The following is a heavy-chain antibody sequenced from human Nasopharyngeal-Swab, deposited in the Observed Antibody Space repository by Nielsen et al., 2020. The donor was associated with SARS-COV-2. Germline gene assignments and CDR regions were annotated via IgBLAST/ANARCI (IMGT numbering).Heavy chain of an antibody. CDR1: GFALAYV. CDR2: DGSSQ. J-gene: IGHJ3*02. Sequence: GESLKISCTAPGFALAYVMHWVRQAPGQGLEWVAVDGSSQQYGDSVRGRFTVSRDNAQNSVYLQMHSLRAEDTAVYYCAREAVLGAYDDAFDIWGRGTVVIVSS. V-gene: IGHV3-30-3*01. CDR3: AREAVLGAYDDAFDI. D-gene: IGHD2-8*01.